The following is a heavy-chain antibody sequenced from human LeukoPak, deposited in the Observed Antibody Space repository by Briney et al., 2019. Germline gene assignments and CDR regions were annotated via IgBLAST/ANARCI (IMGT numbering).Heavy chain of an antibody. J-gene: IGHJ4*02. Sequence: GGSLRLSPAASGFTFSDYYMSWLRQAPGQGREGGSYISSSGSTKYYADSVKGRFTISRDNAKNSLYLQMSSLRAEDTAVYYCARVKGVYAIDYWGQGTLVTVSS. CDR3: ARVKGVYAIDY. CDR1: GFTFSDYY. CDR2: ISSSGSTK. D-gene: IGHD2-8*01. V-gene: IGHV3-11*01.